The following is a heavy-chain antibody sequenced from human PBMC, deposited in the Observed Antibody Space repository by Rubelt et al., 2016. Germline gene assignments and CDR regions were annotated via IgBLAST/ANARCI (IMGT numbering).Heavy chain of an antibody. J-gene: IGHJ6*02. Sequence: KASGGTFSSYAISWVRQAPRQGLEWMGIINPSGGSTSYAQKFQGRVTMTRDTSTSTVYMELSSLRSEDTAVYYCARDQGEYFRTYYYYGMDVWGQGTTVTVSS. V-gene: IGHV1-46*01. CDR2: INPSGGST. CDR1: GGTFSSYA. CDR3: ARDQGEYFRTYYYYGMDV. D-gene: IGHD2/OR15-2a*01.